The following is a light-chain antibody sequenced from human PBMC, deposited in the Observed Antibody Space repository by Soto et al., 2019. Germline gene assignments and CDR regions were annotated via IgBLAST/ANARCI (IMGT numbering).Light chain of an antibody. J-gene: IGLJ1*01. CDR3: SSYTSSSTDV. CDR2: EVS. Sequence: QSVLTQPASVSGSPGQSITISCTVTSSDVGGYNYVSWYQQHPGKAPKLMIYEVSNRPSGVSNRFSGSKSGNTASLTISGLQAEDEADYYCSSYTSSSTDVFGTGTKVTVL. V-gene: IGLV2-14*01. CDR1: SSDVGGYNY.